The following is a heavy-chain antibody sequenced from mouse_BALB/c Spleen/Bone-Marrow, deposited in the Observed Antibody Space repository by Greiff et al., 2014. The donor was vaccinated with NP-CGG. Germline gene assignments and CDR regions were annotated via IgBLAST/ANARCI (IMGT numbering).Heavy chain of an antibody. CDR3: ASSLEVNAVDY. Sequence: VHLVESGPEVVRPGVSVKISCKGSGYTFTDYVMHWVKQSHAKDLEWIGIISTYNGDTNYNQKFKGKATMTVDKSSTTAYMELARLTSGDSAVYYCASSLEVNAVDYWGQGTSVTVSS. J-gene: IGHJ4*01. V-gene: IGHV1-67*01. CDR2: ISTYNGDT. D-gene: IGHD6-5*01. CDR1: GYTFTDYV.